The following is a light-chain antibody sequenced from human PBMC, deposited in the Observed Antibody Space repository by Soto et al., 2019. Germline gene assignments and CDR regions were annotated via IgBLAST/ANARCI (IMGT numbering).Light chain of an antibody. CDR2: EVS. CDR3: ASYAGSQNYL. J-gene: IGLJ1*01. Sequence: QSALTQPPSASGSMGQSVTISCTGTSADVGGYNFVSWYQQHPGKAPKLMIFEVSQRPSGVPDRFSGSKSGNTASLTVSELQAEDEADYYCASYAGSQNYLFGTGTKLTVL. CDR1: SADVGGYNF. V-gene: IGLV2-8*01.